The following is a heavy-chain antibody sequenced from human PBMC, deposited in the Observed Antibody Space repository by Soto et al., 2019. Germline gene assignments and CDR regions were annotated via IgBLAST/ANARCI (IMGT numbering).Heavy chain of an antibody. V-gene: IGHV3-30-3*01. Sequence: PGGSLRLSCAASGFTFSSYAMHWVRQAPGKGLEWVAVISYDGSNKYYADSVKGRFTISRDNSKNTLYLQMNSLRAEDTAVYYCARDKERLRTFFYFDYWGQGTLVTVSS. CDR1: GFTFSSYA. J-gene: IGHJ4*02. D-gene: IGHD4-17*01. CDR3: ARDKERLRTFFYFDY. CDR2: ISYDGSNK.